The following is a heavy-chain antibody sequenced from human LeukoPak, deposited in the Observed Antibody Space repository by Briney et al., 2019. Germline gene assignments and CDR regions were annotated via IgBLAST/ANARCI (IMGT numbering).Heavy chain of an antibody. J-gene: IGHJ4*02. Sequence: SETLSLTCTVSGGSISSYYWSWIRQPPGKGLEWIGYIYYSGSTNYNPSLKSRVTISVDTSKNQFSLKLSSVTAADTAVYYCARGGYFDYWGQGTLVTVSS. CDR3: ARGGYFDY. CDR1: GGSISSYY. CDR2: IYYSGST. V-gene: IGHV4-59*12.